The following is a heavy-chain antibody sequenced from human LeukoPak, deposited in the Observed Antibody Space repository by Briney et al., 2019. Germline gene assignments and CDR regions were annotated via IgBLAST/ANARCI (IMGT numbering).Heavy chain of an antibody. CDR2: INHSGST. Sequence: SETLSLTCAVYGGSFSGYYWSWVRHPPGKGLEWIGEINHSGSTNYNPSLESRVTISVDTSKNQFSLKLSSVTAADTAVYYCARVTWSEYYYDSSGYYTFFDYWGQGTLVTVSS. CDR3: ARVTWSEYYYDSSGYYTFFDY. V-gene: IGHV4-34*01. CDR1: GGSFSGYY. J-gene: IGHJ4*02. D-gene: IGHD3-22*01.